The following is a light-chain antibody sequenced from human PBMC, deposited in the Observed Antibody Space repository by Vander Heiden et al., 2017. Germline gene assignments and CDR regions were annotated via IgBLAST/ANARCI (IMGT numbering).Light chain of an antibody. Sequence: QSVLTQPPSVSGAPGQRVTISCTGSSSTIGADYAVQWYQQLPATAPKLLIYGNTHRPSGVPDRFSGSKSGTSASLAITGLQAEDEADYHCQSYDSSLRGVIFGGGTKLTVL. CDR2: GNT. CDR3: QSYDSSLRGVI. V-gene: IGLV1-40*01. J-gene: IGLJ2*01. CDR1: SSTIGADYA.